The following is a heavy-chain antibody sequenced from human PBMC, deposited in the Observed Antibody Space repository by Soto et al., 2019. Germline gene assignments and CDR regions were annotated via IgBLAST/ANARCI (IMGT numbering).Heavy chain of an antibody. V-gene: IGHV4-31*03. J-gene: IGHJ6*02. Sequence: PSETLSLTCTVSGGSISSGGYYWSWIRQHPGKGLEWIGYIHYSGSTYYNQSLKSRVTISVDTSKNQFSLKLSSVTAADTAVYYCARAEFGDCSGGSCYSFYYYGMDVWGQGTTVTVSS. CDR2: IHYSGST. CDR1: GGSISSGGYY. CDR3: ARAEFGDCSGGSCYSFYYYGMDV. D-gene: IGHD2-15*01.